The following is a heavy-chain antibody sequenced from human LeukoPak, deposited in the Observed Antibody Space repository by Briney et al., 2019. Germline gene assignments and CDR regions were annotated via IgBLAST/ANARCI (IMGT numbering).Heavy chain of an antibody. CDR1: GGSISSYY. J-gene: IGHJ5*02. Sequence: PSEILSLTCTVSGGSISSYYWSWIRQPPGKGLEWIGYIYYSGSTNYNPSLKSRVTISVDTSKNQFSLKLSSVTAADTAVYYCARYLGTLNWFDPWGQGTLVTVSS. V-gene: IGHV4-59*01. CDR3: ARYLGTLNWFDP. D-gene: IGHD7-27*01. CDR2: IYYSGST.